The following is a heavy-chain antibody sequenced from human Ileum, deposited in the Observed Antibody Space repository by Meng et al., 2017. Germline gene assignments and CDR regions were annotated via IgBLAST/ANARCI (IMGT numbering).Heavy chain of an antibody. Sequence: QLQRAGPGLVNPSQTLSLTCAVSGGSVSSNIAAWNWIRQSPLRGLEWLGRTYYRSKWYSEYAVSVKSRISITPDTSKNQFSLQMNSVTPEDTAVYYCASGSGSLDYWGPGTLVTVFS. D-gene: IGHD3-3*01. V-gene: IGHV6-1*01. J-gene: IGHJ4*02. CDR1: GGSVSSNIAA. CDR3: ASGSGSLDY. CDR2: TYYRSKWYS.